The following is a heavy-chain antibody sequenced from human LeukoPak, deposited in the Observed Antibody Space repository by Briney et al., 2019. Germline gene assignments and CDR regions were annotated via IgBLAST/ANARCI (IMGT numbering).Heavy chain of an antibody. V-gene: IGHV4-59*01. CDR1: GGSITSSY. CDR2: IYYTGDT. J-gene: IGHJ3*02. CDR3: ARTTVINKGSSFDI. D-gene: IGHD4-17*01. Sequence: PSETLSLTCSVSGGSITSSYWSWVRQSPGNGLEWIGYIYYTGDTTYNPSLKGQVTISVDTSKNQFSLKQISLTAADTAVYYCARTTVINKGSSFDIWGQGALVTVSS.